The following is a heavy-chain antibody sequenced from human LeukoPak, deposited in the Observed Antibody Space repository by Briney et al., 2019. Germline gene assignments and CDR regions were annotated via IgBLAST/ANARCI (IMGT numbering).Heavy chain of an antibody. CDR1: GFTFSNYR. J-gene: IGHJ4*02. CDR3: AKDGTGCGGDCYSAD. D-gene: IGHD2-21*02. CDR2: ISGSGGST. Sequence: TGGSLRLSCAASGFTFSNYRMSWVRQAPGKGLEWVSAISGSGGSTYYADSVKGRFTISRDNSKNTLYLQMNSLRAEDTAVYYCAKDGTGCGGDCYSADWGQGTLLTVSS. V-gene: IGHV3-23*01.